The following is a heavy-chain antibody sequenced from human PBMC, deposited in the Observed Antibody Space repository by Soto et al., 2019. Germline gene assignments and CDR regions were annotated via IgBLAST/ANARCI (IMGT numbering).Heavy chain of an antibody. V-gene: IGHV1-18*01. CDR1: GYTLTSYG. CDR2: ISAYNGNT. Sequence: ASVKVSCKASGYTLTSYGISWVRQAPGQGLEWMGWISAYNGNTNYAQKLQGRVTMTTDTSTSTAYMELRSLRSDDTAVYYCARVEGSGSYYGPVHYYYGMDVWGQGTTVTVSS. D-gene: IGHD3-10*01. CDR3: ARVEGSGSYYGPVHYYYGMDV. J-gene: IGHJ6*02.